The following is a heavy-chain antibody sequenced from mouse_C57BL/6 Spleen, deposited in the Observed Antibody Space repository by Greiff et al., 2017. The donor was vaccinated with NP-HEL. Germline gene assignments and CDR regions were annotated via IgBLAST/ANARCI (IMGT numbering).Heavy chain of an antibody. CDR2: INPGSGGT. CDR1: GYAFTNYL. Sequence: QVQLKQSGAELVRPGTSVKVSCKASGYAFTNYLIEWVKQRPGQGLEWIGVINPGSGGTNYNEKFKGKATLTADKSSSTAYMQLSSLTSEDSAVYFGARDTTVPRYWYFDVWGTGTTVTVSS. CDR3: ARDTTVPRYWYFDV. V-gene: IGHV1-54*01. D-gene: IGHD1-1*01. J-gene: IGHJ1*03.